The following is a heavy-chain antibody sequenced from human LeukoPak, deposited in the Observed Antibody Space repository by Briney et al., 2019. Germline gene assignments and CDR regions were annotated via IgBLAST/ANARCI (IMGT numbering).Heavy chain of an antibody. J-gene: IGHJ4*02. CDR1: GFTFSSYA. V-gene: IGHV3-23*01. Sequence: QPGRSLRLSCAASGFTFSSYALHWVRQAPGKGLEWVSAISGSGGSTYYADSVKGRFTISRDNSKNTLYLQMNSLRAEDTAVYYCARDPSIAAAGNDYFDYWGQGTLVTVSS. CDR2: ISGSGGST. CDR3: ARDPSIAAAGNDYFDY. D-gene: IGHD6-13*01.